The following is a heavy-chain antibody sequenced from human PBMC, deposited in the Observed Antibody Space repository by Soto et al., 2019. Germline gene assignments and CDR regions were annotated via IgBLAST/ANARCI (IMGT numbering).Heavy chain of an antibody. CDR1: GYSFTSYW. CDR3: ARHAVDGSGSYYKVGYYYYYGMDV. V-gene: IGHV5-51*01. J-gene: IGHJ6*02. D-gene: IGHD3-10*01. CDR2: IYPGDSDT. Sequence: PGESLKISCKGSGYSFTSYWIGWVRQMPGKGLEWMGIIYPGDSDTRYSPSFQGQVTISADKSISTAYLQWSSLKASDTAMYYCARHAVDGSGSYYKVGYYYYYGMDVWGQGTTVTVS.